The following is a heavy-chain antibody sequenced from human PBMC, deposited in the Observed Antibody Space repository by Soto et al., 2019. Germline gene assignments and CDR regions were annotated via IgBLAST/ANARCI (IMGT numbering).Heavy chain of an antibody. CDR1: GGSTISGGYY. CDR3: ARVPDV. J-gene: IGHJ6*02. CDR2: VYYSGST. Sequence: SETLSLTCTVSGGSTISGGYYWSWIRQYPGKGLEWIGFVYYSGSTYYNPSLKSRVTISVDRSKNQFSLKLSSVTAADTAVYYCARVPDVWGQGTTVTVSS. V-gene: IGHV4-31*03.